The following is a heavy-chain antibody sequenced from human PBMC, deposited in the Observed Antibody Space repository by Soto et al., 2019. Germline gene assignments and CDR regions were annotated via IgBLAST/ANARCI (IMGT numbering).Heavy chain of an antibody. CDR1: GYTFTSYY. V-gene: IGHV1-46*01. D-gene: IGHD5-12*01. CDR3: AASGRGYDSYYYYYDMDV. J-gene: IGHJ6*02. Sequence: GASVKVSCKASGYTFTSYYMHWVRQAPGQGLEWMGIINPSGGSTSYAQKFQGRVTMTRDTSTSTVYMELSSLRSEDTAVYYCAASGRGYDSYYYYYDMDVWGQGTTVTVSS. CDR2: INPSGGST.